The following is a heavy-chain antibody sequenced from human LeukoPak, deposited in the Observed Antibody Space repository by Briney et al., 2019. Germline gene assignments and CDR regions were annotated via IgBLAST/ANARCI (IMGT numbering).Heavy chain of an antibody. CDR1: GYTFTSYD. V-gene: IGHV7-4-1*02. D-gene: IGHD2-15*01. J-gene: IGHJ6*03. Sequence: ASVKVSCKASGYTFTSYDINWVRQATGQGLEWMGWINTNTGNPTYAQGFTGRFVFSLDTSVSTAYLQISSLKAEDTAVYYCARARGGMWYYYYYYMDVWGKGTTVTVSS. CDR2: INTNTGNP. CDR3: ARARGGMWYYYYYYMDV.